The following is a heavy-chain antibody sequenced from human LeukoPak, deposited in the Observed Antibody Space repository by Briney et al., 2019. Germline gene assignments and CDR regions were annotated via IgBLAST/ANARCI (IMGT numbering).Heavy chain of an antibody. CDR2: IYYSGST. D-gene: IGHD6-19*01. CDR1: GGSISSYY. CDR3: ARDDRDSGWYYFDY. Sequence: SETLSLTCTVAGGSISSYYWSWIRQPPGKGLEWIGYIYYSGSTNYNPSLKSRVTISVDTSKNQFSLKLSSVTAADTAVYYCARDDRDSGWYYFDYWGQGTLVTVSP. J-gene: IGHJ4*02. V-gene: IGHV4-59*01.